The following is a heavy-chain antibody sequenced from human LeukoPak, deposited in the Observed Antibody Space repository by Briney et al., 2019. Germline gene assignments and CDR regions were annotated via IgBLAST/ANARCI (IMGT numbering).Heavy chain of an antibody. V-gene: IGHV3-66*01. CDR3: AREGRYFDWLLDAFDI. Sequence: PGGSLRLSCAASGLTVSSNYMSWVRQAPGKGLEWVSVIYSGGSTYYADSVKGRFTISRDNSKNTLYLQMNSLRAEDTAVYYCAREGRYFDWLLDAFDIWGQGTMVTVSS. CDR2: IYSGGST. D-gene: IGHD3-9*01. J-gene: IGHJ3*02. CDR1: GLTVSSNY.